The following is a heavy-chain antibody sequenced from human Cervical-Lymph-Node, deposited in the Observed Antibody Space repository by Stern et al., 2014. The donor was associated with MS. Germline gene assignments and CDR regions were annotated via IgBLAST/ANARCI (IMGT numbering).Heavy chain of an antibody. V-gene: IGHV5-51*01. D-gene: IGHD6-19*01. Sequence: VQLVQSAAEVKKPGESLKISCQGSGYSFISSWIGWERQMPGKGLEWMAIIYPGDSDTRYNPSFQGQVTISADRSVNTAYLQWGSLKASDTAMYYCATSTGYFLLEYYFDYWGQGTLVTVSS. CDR1: GYSFISSW. J-gene: IGHJ4*02. CDR2: IYPGDSDT. CDR3: ATSTGYFLLEYYFDY.